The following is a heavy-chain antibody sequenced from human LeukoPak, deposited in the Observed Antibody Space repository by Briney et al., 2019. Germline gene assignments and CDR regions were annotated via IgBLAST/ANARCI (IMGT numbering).Heavy chain of an antibody. CDR2: ISTSGNDI. V-gene: IGHV3-48*03. CDR1: GFIFSNYE. CDR3: ARGAQWVLDY. Sequence: GGSLRLSCAASGFIFSNYEINWVRQAPGEGLEWVSYISTSGNDIYYTDSVKGRFTISRDNAKNSLYLQLNSLRADDTAVYYCARGAQWVLDYWGQGTLVTVSS. D-gene: IGHD1-26*01. J-gene: IGHJ4*02.